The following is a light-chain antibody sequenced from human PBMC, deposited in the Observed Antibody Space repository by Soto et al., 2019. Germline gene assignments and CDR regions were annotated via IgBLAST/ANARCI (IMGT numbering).Light chain of an antibody. CDR1: QSISSN. CDR3: QQYNNWPLT. Sequence: EIVMTQSPATLSVSPGERATLSCGASQSISSNLAWYQQKPGQAPRLLISGASTRATGIPARFSGSGSGTDFTLTISSLQSEDFAVYYCQQYNNWPLTFGGGTKVEIK. V-gene: IGKV3D-15*01. J-gene: IGKJ4*01. CDR2: GAS.